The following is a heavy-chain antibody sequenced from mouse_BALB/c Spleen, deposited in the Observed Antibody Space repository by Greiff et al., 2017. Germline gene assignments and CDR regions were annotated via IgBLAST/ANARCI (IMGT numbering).Heavy chain of an antibody. Sequence: EVKLQESGPSLVKPSQTLSLTCSVTGDSITSGYWNWIRKFPGNKLEYMGYISYSGSTYYNPSLKSRISITRDTSKNQYYLQLNSVTTEDTATYYCARGYYGTWYFDVWGAGTTVTVSS. CDR2: ISYSGST. D-gene: IGHD1-1*01. J-gene: IGHJ1*01. CDR3: ARGYYGTWYFDV. V-gene: IGHV3-8*02. CDR1: GDSITSGY.